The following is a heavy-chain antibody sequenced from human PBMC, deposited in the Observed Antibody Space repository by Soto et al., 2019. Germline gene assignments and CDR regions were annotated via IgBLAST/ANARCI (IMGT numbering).Heavy chain of an antibody. J-gene: IGHJ3*02. V-gene: IGHV5-51*01. CDR1: GYSFTSYW. D-gene: IGHD3-22*01. CDR3: ARPVCYDSGGYPVGAFDI. Sequence: PGESLKSSCKGSGYSFTSYWIGLVRQMPGKGLEWMGIIYPGDSDTRYSPSFQGQVTISADKSISTAYLQWSSLNASDTAMYYCARPVCYDSGGYPVGAFDIWGQGTMVTVSS. CDR2: IYPGDSDT.